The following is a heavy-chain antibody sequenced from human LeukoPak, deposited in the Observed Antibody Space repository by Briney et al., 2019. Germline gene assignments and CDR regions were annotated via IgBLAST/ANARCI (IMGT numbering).Heavy chain of an antibody. Sequence: GGSLRLSCAASGFTFSSYAMSWVRQAPGKGLEWVSAISGSGGSTYYADSVKGRFTISRDNSKNTLYLQMNSLRTEDTAVYYCAKEPRIVVVPAANDYWGQGTLVTVSS. CDR2: ISGSGGST. CDR1: GFTFSSYA. D-gene: IGHD2-2*01. CDR3: AKEPRIVVVPAANDY. V-gene: IGHV3-23*01. J-gene: IGHJ4*02.